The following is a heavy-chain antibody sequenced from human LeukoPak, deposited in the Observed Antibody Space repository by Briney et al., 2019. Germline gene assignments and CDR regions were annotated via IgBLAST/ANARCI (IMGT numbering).Heavy chain of an antibody. Sequence: ASETLSLTCTVSGGSISSSSYYWDWIRQPPGKGLEWIGTIYYSGSTYYNPSLKSRVTISVDTSKNQFSLKLSSVTAADTAVYYCARAPRGYSYGYFDYWGQGTLVTVSS. CDR1: GGSISSSSYY. V-gene: IGHV4-39*07. D-gene: IGHD5-18*01. CDR3: ARAPRGYSYGYFDY. J-gene: IGHJ4*02. CDR2: IYYSGST.